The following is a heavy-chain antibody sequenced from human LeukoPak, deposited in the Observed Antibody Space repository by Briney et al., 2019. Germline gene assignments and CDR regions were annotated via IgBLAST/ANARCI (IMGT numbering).Heavy chain of an antibody. Sequence: GGSLRLSCAASGFTFNSYSMNWVRQAPGKGLEWVSSISSSSSYIYYADSVKGRFTISRDNAKNSLYLQMNSLRAEDTAVYYCARDIDSGSYYIHYYGMDVWGQGTTVTVSS. CDR3: ARDIDSGSYYIHYYGMDV. D-gene: IGHD3-10*01. J-gene: IGHJ6*02. V-gene: IGHV3-21*01. CDR1: GFTFNSYS. CDR2: ISSSSSYI.